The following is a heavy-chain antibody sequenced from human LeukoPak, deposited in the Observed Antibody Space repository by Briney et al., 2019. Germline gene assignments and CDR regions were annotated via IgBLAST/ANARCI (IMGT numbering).Heavy chain of an antibody. CDR3: ARGGRIVVVPAAPKGFDP. V-gene: IGHV1-69*01. CDR2: IIPIFGTA. Sequence: GSSVKVSCKASGGTFSSYAISWVRQAPGQGLEWMGGIIPIFGTANYAQKFQGRVTITADESTSTAYMELSSLRSEDTAVYYCARGGRIVVVPAAPKGFDPWGQGTLVTVSS. D-gene: IGHD2-2*01. CDR1: GGTFSSYA. J-gene: IGHJ5*02.